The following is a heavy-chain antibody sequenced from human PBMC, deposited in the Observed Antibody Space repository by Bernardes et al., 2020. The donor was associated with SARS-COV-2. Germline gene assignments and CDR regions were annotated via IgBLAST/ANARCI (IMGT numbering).Heavy chain of an antibody. D-gene: IGHD5-18*01. CDR2: LSWDDDK. CDR3: AHTQLWGYNYGYNY. V-gene: IGHV2-5*02. J-gene: IGHJ4*02. CDR1: GFSLTTSGGG. Sequence: SGPTQWKPKHTLTLSCPFSGFSLTTSGGGVCWICQLPGKALEWLPLLSWDDDKRYSPALKSRLTITKDTFKSQVVLTMTNMDPVDTATYYCAHTQLWGYNYGYNYWGQRTLVTVSS.